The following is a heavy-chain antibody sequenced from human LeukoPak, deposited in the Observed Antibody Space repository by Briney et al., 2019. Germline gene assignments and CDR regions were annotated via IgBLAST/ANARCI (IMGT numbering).Heavy chain of an antibody. D-gene: IGHD6-19*01. CDR2: IYYSGST. CDR3: ARDLRTSSGWYADKKDYYYYMDV. Sequence: PSETLSLTCTVSVGSISSYYWSWIRQPPGKGLEWSGYIYYSGSTNYNPSLKSLVTISVDTSKNQFSLKLSPVTAADTAVYYCARDLRTSSGWYADKKDYYYYMDVWGKGTTVTVSS. V-gene: IGHV4-59*01. CDR1: VGSISSYY. J-gene: IGHJ6*03.